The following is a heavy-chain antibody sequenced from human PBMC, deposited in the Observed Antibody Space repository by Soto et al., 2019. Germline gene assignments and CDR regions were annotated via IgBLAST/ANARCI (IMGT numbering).Heavy chain of an antibody. CDR3: AKWEGLGSDYYYYGMDV. D-gene: IGHD1-26*01. V-gene: IGHV4-31*03. J-gene: IGHJ6*02. Sequence: TLSLTCTVSGGSISSGGYYWTWIRQHPGKGLEWIAYIYHSGYTFYNPSLKSRVTMSVDTSKNQFSLKLRSVTAADTAVYYCAKWEGLGSDYYYYGMDVWGQGTTVTVSS. CDR2: IYHSGYT. CDR1: GGSISSGGYY.